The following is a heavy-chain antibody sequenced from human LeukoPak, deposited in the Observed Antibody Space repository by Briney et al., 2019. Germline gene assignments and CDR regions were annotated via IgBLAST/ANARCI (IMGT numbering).Heavy chain of an antibody. CDR1: GGIFSSYA. J-gene: IGHJ4*02. Sequence: GASVKVSCKASGGIFSSYAISWVRQAPGQGLEWMGGIIPIFGTANYAQKFQGRVTITADKSTSTAYMELSSLRSEDTAVYYCATLHTTMGGYFDYWGQGTLVTVSS. CDR2: IIPIFGTA. D-gene: IGHD3-10*01. V-gene: IGHV1-69*06. CDR3: ATLHTTMGGYFDY.